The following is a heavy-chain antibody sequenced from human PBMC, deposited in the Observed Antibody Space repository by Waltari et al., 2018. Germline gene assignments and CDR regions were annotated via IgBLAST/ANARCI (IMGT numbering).Heavy chain of an antibody. Sequence: QVQLQESGPGLVKPSETLSLTCTVSGGSLSSYYWSWIRQPAGKGLEWIGRIYTSGSTNYNPSLKSRATMSVDTSKNQFSLKLSSVTAADTAVYYCAREGGYCSSTSCHNRAWWFDPWGQGTLVTVSS. CDR1: GGSLSSYY. V-gene: IGHV4-4*07. CDR3: AREGGYCSSTSCHNRAWWFDP. D-gene: IGHD2-2*02. J-gene: IGHJ5*02. CDR2: IYTSGST.